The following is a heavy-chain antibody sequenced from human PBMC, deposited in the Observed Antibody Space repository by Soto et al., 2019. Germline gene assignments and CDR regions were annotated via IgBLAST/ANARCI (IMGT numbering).Heavy chain of an antibody. CDR3: ARSSCSTSCYSRGYYYMDV. D-gene: IGHD2-2*01. CDR1: GYSFTSYW. Sequence: GESLKISCKGSGYSFTSYWIGWVRQMPGKGLEWMGIIYPGDSDTRYSPSFQGQVTISADKSISTAYLQWSSLKASDTAMYYCARSSCSTSCYSRGYYYMDVWGKGTTVTVSS. CDR2: IYPGDSDT. V-gene: IGHV5-51*01. J-gene: IGHJ6*03.